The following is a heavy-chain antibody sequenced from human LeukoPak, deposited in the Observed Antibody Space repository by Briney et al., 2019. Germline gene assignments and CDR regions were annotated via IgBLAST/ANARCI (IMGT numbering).Heavy chain of an antibody. CDR2: ICYDGGNT. V-gene: IGHV3-30*18. CDR1: VFTFRHYR. D-gene: IGHD3-10*01. J-gene: IGHJ4*02. Sequence: GRSLRLSCAVSVFTFRHYRKHWARQARGKGLEWVTLICYDGGNTYYADSVKGRFTISRDNSKNTLYLQMNSLRAEDTAVYYCAKEVLDYWGQGTLVTVSS. CDR3: AKEVLDY.